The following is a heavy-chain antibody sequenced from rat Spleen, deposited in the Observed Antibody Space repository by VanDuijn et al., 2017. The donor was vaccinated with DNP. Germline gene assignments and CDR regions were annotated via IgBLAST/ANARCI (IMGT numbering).Heavy chain of an antibody. J-gene: IGHJ1*01. Sequence: EVQLQESGPGLVKPSQSLSLTCSVTDYSITNNYWGWIRKFPGDKMEWIGYMSYSGGTGYNPSLKSRISITRDTSNNQLFLQLNSVTTEDTATYYCARGAGSPYWYFDLWGPGTMVIVSS. CDR2: MSYSGGT. D-gene: IGHD5-1*01. V-gene: IGHV3-1*01. CDR3: ARGAGSPYWYFDL. CDR1: DYSITNNY.